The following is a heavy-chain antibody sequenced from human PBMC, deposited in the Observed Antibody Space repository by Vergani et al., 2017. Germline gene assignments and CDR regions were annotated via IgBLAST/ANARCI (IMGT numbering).Heavy chain of an antibody. Sequence: EVQLLESGGGLVQPGRSLRLSCAASGFTFDDYGMSWVRQAPGKGLEWVSGINWNGGSTGYADSVKGRFTISRDNAKNSLYLQMNSLRAEDTALYYCARDGSIAAAGTFDYWGQGTLVTVSS. V-gene: IGHV3-20*04. CDR2: INWNGGST. CDR1: GFTFDDYG. CDR3: ARDGSIAAAGTFDY. D-gene: IGHD6-13*01. J-gene: IGHJ4*02.